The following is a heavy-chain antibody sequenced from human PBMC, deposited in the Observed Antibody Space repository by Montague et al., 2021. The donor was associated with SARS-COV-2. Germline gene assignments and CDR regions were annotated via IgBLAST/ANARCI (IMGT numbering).Heavy chain of an antibody. CDR2: ISGGGSNT. D-gene: IGHD6-19*01. CDR3: AKRSAFHPYYFYMHV. V-gene: IGHV3-23*01. CDR1: GFSFAGYA. Sequence: SLRLSCTASGFSFAGYALSWVRQAPGQGLEWVSGISGGGSNTYYGDSVQGRFTISRDNSKNTVYLQMNSLRAEDTALYYCAKRSAFHPYYFYMHVWGQGTMVTVSS. J-gene: IGHJ6*03.